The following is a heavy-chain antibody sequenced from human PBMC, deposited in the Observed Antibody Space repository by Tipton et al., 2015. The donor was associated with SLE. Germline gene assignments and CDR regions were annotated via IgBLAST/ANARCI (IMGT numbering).Heavy chain of an antibody. CDR2: FSSSGSTI. D-gene: IGHD2-2*01. CDR3: ARDLPSSSSRSFDS. J-gene: IGHJ4*02. CDR1: GFTFSSYE. V-gene: IGHV3-48*03. Sequence: SLRLSCAASGFTFSSYEMNWVRQAPGKGLVWVSYFSSSGSTIYYSDSVKGRITISRDNAKNSLYLQRNSLRAEDTAVYYWARDLPSSSSRSFDSWGQGTLVTVSS.